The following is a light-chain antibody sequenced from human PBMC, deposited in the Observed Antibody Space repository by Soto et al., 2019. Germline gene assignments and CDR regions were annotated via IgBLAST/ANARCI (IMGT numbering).Light chain of an antibody. CDR3: QQSYSTPHT. J-gene: IGKJ4*01. Sequence: DIQMTQSPSSLFAFVGDRVTITCRASQSISSYLNWYQQKPGKAPKLLIYAASSLQSGVPSRFSGSGSGTDFTLTISSLQPEDFATYYCQQSYSTPHTFGGGTKVDIK. CDR1: QSISSY. V-gene: IGKV1-39*01. CDR2: AAS.